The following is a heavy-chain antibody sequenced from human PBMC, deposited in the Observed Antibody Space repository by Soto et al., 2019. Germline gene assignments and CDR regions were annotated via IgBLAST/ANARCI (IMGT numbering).Heavy chain of an antibody. CDR2: ISSNGDST. CDR3: VKLAGTTRSGHAFDI. J-gene: IGHJ3*02. V-gene: IGHV3-64D*08. Sequence: GGSLRLSCSASGFTFSSYAMHWVRQAPGKGLEYVSAISSNGDSTYYADSVKGRFTISRDNSKNTLYLQMSSLRAEDTAVYYCVKLAGTTRSGHAFDIWGQGTTVTVSS. D-gene: IGHD1-1*01. CDR1: GFTFSSYA.